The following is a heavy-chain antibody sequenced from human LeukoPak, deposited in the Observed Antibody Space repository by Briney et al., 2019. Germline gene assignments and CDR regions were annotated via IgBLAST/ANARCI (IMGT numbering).Heavy chain of an antibody. CDR1: GFTFSAYA. Sequence: GGSLRLSCEASGFTFSAYAMTWVRQAPGKGLEWVSSVGSDNKPHYSESVKGRFAISRDNSKSMLFLQLNSLRAEDTALYYCAGDLHYYVAMDVWGQGTTVTVSS. D-gene: IGHD3-10*02. J-gene: IGHJ6*02. V-gene: IGHV3-23*05. CDR3: AGDLHYYVAMDV. CDR2: VGSDNKP.